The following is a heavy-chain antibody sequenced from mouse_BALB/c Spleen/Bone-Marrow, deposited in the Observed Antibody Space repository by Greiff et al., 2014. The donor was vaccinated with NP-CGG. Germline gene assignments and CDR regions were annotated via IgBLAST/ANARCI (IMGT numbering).Heavy chain of an antibody. CDR1: GYTFTDHA. V-gene: IGHV1S53*02. Sequence: QVQLQQSDAELVKPGASVKISCKASGYTFTDHAIHWVKQKPEQGLEWIGYISPGTGSIKYNEKFKDKVTLTADKSSSTAYMQLNSLTSEDSTVYFCNYYGNTFDYWGQGTTLTASS. CDR2: ISPGTGSI. CDR3: NYYGNTFDY. J-gene: IGHJ2*01. D-gene: IGHD1-1*01.